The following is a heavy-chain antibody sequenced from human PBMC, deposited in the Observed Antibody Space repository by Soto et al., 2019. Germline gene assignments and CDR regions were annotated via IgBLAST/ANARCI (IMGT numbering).Heavy chain of an antibody. V-gene: IGHV1-2*02. Sequence: ASVKVSCKTSGYFFTSYYIHCVLQSPLQGLEWMGWINPNNGGTNSAQKFQGRVTMTSDTSINTAYMEITSLRSDDTALYYCAREVTYGGGSFSLGLWGQGTLVTVSS. CDR1: GYFFTSYY. J-gene: IGHJ4*02. CDR2: INPNNGGT. D-gene: IGHD3-10*01. CDR3: AREVTYGGGSFSLGL.